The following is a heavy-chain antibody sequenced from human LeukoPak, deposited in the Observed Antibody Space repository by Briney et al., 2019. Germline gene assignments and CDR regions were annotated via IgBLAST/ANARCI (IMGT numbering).Heavy chain of an antibody. D-gene: IGHD5-24*01. J-gene: IGHJ4*02. V-gene: IGHV3-53*01. CDR2: TYTGDGT. CDR3: ARSRDGEDFDY. CDR1: GVTVSSNY. Sequence: PGGSLRLSCAASGVTVSSNYMSWVRQAPGKGLEWVSLTYTGDGTYYADSVKGRFTISRDISKNTLYLQMNSLRAEDTAVYYCARSRDGEDFDYWGQGTLVTVSS.